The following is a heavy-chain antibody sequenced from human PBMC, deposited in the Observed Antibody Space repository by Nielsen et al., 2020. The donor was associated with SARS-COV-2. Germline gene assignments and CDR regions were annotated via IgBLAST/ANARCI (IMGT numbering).Heavy chain of an antibody. D-gene: IGHD2-2*01. CDR1: GYTFTTNY. J-gene: IGHJ6*02. Sequence: ASVKVSCKASGYTFTTNYIHWVRQAPGQGLEWMGIINPSGGSTSYAQKFQGRVTMTRDTSTSTVYMELRSLRSDDTAVYYCARDRHIVVVPAAPELNYYYYGMDVWGQGTTVTVSS. CDR2: INPSGGST. V-gene: IGHV1-46*01. CDR3: ARDRHIVVVPAAPELNYYYYGMDV.